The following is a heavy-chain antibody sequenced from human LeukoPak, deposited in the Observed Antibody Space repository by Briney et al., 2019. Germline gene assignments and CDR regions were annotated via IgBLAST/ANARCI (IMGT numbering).Heavy chain of an antibody. CDR2: ITGNGGWA. V-gene: IGHV3-23*01. CDR3: AKDPNGDYIGAFDF. D-gene: IGHD4-17*01. Sequence: GGSLRLSSAASGLTFSSYAMMWLRQAPGKGLEWVSAITGNGGWALYADSVKGRFTISRDNSKNTLYLQMSSLRAEDTAVYYCAKDPNGDYIGAFDFWGQGTMVTVSS. CDR1: GLTFSSYA. J-gene: IGHJ3*01.